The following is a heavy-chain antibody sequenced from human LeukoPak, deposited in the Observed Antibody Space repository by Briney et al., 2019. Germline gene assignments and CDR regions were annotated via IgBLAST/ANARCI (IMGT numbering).Heavy chain of an antibody. V-gene: IGHV7-4-1*02. CDR3: ASGGLYYYDSSGSPFDY. D-gene: IGHD3-22*01. Sequence: ASVKVSCKASGYTFTSYPMNWVRQAPGQGLEWMGWINPNTGNPMYAQGFTGRFVFSLDTSVSTTYLQINSLQAEDTAVYYCASGGLYYYDSSGSPFDYWGQGTLVTVSS. J-gene: IGHJ4*02. CDR1: GYTFTSYP. CDR2: INPNTGNP.